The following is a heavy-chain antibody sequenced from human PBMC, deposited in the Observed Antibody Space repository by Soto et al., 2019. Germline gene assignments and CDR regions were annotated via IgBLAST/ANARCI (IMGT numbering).Heavy chain of an antibody. CDR2: MNPNSVET. J-gene: IGHJ6*03. D-gene: IGHD2-15*01. V-gene: IGHV1-8*01. CDR1: GYSFTSYD. Sequence: QVKLVQSGAEVKKPGASLRVSCTASGYSFTSYDMNWVRPGPGQGPEWMGWMNPNSVETGYAQKLQGRRTVSREMSTRTAYIELRTLTSDDTAVYYCAGGGFLERHMDVLCGGTT. CDR3: AGGGFLERHMDV.